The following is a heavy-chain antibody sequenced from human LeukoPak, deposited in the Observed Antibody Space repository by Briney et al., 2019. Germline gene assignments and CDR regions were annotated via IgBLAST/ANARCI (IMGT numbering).Heavy chain of an antibody. J-gene: IGHJ4*02. CDR3: AKDLRAYCTNGICYERRSLFDY. V-gene: IGHV3-23*01. D-gene: IGHD2-8*01. CDR1: GFTFNNYA. CDR2: ISASGGST. Sequence: GSLRLSCAASGFTFNNYAMSWVRQAPGKGLEWVSSISASGGSTNYADSVKGRFTISRDNPKNTLFLLMHSLRAEDTAFYYCAKDLRAYCTNGICYERRSLFDYWGQGTLVTVS.